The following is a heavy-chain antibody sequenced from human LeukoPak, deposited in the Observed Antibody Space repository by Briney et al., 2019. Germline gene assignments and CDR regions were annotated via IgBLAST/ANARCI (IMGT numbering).Heavy chain of an antibody. CDR3: ARRHRSGWYYFDY. CDR1: GGSFSGYY. V-gene: IGHV4-34*01. J-gene: IGHJ4*02. D-gene: IGHD6-19*01. CDR2: INHSGST. Sequence: TSETLSLTCVVYGGSFSGYYWSWIRQPPGKGLEWIGEINHSGSTNYNPSLKSRVTISVDTSKNQFSLKLSSVTAADTAVYYCARRHRSGWYYFDYWGQGTLVTVSS.